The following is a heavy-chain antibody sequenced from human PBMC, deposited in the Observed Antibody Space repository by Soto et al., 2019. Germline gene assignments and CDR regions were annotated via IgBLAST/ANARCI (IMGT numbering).Heavy chain of an antibody. Sequence: PGGSLRLSCAASGFTFSSYAMSWVRQAPGKGLEWVSAISGSGGSTYYADSVKGRFTISRDNSKNTLYLQMNSLRAEDTAVYYCAKVLGFSMRAVTPAPFDYWGQGTLVTVSS. CDR1: GFTFSSYA. V-gene: IGHV3-23*01. J-gene: IGHJ4*02. CDR2: ISGSGGST. D-gene: IGHD4-17*01. CDR3: AKVLGFSMRAVTPAPFDY.